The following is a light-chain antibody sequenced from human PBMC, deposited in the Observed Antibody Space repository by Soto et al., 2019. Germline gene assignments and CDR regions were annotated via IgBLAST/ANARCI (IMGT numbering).Light chain of an antibody. J-gene: IGLJ2*01. Sequence: QSVLTQPPSASGTPGQRVTISCSGSSSNIESNYVYWYHQLPGTAPKLLIYRNNQRPSGVPDRFSGSKSCTSASLAISGLRSEDEADYYCAAWDDSLSGVVFGGGTKLTVL. CDR1: SSNIESNY. CDR3: AAWDDSLSGVV. CDR2: RNN. V-gene: IGLV1-47*01.